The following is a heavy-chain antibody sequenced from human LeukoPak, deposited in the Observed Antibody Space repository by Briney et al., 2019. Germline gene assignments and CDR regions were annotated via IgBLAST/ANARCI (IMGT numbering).Heavy chain of an antibody. CDR2: IIPIFGTA. J-gene: IGHJ4*02. V-gene: IGHV1-69*05. D-gene: IGHD4-23*01. Sequence: GASVKVSCKASGGTFSSYAISWVRQAPGQGLEWMGGIIPIFGTANYAQKFQGRVTITTDESTSTAYMELSSLRSEDTAVYYCARGYGGNSGDYFDYWGQGTLSPSPQ. CDR3: ARGYGGNSGDYFDY. CDR1: GGTFSSYA.